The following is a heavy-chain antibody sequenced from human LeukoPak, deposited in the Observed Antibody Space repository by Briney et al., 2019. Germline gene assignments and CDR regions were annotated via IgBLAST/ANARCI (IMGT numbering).Heavy chain of an antibody. CDR3: ARVYRAPDF. J-gene: IGHJ4*02. V-gene: IGHV1-2*02. CDR1: GYTFTGYY. CDR2: ISPTSGGT. Sequence: ASVKVSCKASGYTFTGYYMHWVRQAPGQGLEWMGWISPTSGGTNYAQKFQGRVTVTRDTSISTAYMELSRLTSDDTAIYYCARVYRAPDFWGQGTLVTVSS. D-gene: IGHD4-11*01.